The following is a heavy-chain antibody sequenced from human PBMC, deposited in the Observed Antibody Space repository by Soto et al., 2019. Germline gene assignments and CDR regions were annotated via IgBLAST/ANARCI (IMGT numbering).Heavy chain of an antibody. CDR3: VKDPVSGGSGGAWFDH. J-gene: IGHJ5*02. CDR1: GFTFSNYA. CDR2: MSGNGGRI. D-gene: IGHD2-8*02. V-gene: IGHV3-23*01. Sequence: PGGSLRLSCAVSGFTFSNYAMTGVRQAPGKGLEWVSLMSGNGGRIVYADSVKGRFTISRDNSKNTLYLQMNSLRLEDTAVYYCVKDPVSGGSGGAWFDHCGQGTLVPVSS.